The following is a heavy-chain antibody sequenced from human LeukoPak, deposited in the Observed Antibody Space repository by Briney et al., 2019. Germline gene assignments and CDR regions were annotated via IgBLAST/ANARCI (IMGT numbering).Heavy chain of an antibody. Sequence: PGGSLRLSCAASGFTFSSYSMNWVRQAPGKGLEWVSAISDSGVSTYHADSVKGRFTISRDNSKNTLFLQMNSLRAEDTAVYYCAKGGGAVAGTKDGDYWGQGTLVTVSS. CDR2: ISDSGVST. CDR1: GFTFSSYS. CDR3: AKGGGAVAGTKDGDY. D-gene: IGHD6-19*01. J-gene: IGHJ4*02. V-gene: IGHV3-23*01.